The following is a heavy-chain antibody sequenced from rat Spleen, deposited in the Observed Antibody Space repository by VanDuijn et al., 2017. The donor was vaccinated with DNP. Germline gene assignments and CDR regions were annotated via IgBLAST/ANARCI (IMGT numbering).Heavy chain of an antibody. CDR3: ARTGDYSSFYVMDA. J-gene: IGHJ4*01. CDR1: GFSLTSYH. V-gene: IGHV2-16*01. Sequence: QVQLKESGPGLVQPSQTLSLTCTVSGFSLTSYHVSWVRQPPGKSLVWMGSIWAGGGSNYNSAVQSRLSISRDTSKSQVFLEVHSLQPEDTAMYFCARTGDYSSFYVMDAWGQGASVTVSS. CDR2: IWAGGGS. D-gene: IGHD1-2*01.